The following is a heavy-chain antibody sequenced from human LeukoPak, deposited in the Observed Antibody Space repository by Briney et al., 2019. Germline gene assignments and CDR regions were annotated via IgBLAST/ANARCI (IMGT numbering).Heavy chain of an antibody. J-gene: IGHJ6*03. CDR3: ARDRLVGYYCSGGSCYFSYMDV. Sequence: PSETLSLTCTVSGGSISSSSYYWGWIRQPPGKGLEWIGSIYYSGSTYYNPSLKSRVTISVDTSKNQFSLKLSSVTAADTAVYYCARDRLVGYYCSGGSCYFSYMDVWGKGTTVTVSS. CDR2: IYYSGST. CDR1: GGSISSSSYY. D-gene: IGHD2-15*01. V-gene: IGHV4-39*07.